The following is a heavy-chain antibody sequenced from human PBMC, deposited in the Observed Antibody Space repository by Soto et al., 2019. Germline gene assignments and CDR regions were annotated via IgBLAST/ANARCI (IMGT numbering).Heavy chain of an antibody. V-gene: IGHV3-21*01. CDR1: GFTFSSYS. CDR2: ISGRSDYI. CDR3: TRDWSFDY. J-gene: IGHJ4*02. D-gene: IGHD3-3*01. Sequence: EVQLVESGRGLVKPGGSLRLSCAASGFTFSSYSMNWVRQAPGKGLVWVSSISGRSDYIYYADSVKGRFTISRDNAKNSLYLQMNSLRAEDTAVYYCTRDWSFDYWGQGTLATVSS.